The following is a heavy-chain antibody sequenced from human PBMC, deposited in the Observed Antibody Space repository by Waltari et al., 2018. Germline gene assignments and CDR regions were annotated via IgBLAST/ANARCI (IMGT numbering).Heavy chain of an antibody. J-gene: IGHJ3*01. CDR1: GFTFSNYG. D-gene: IGHD7-27*01. V-gene: IGHV3-33*01. CDR2: IWHDGSNK. CDR3: AANFDF. Sequence: QVQLVESGGGVVQPGRSLRLSCAASGFTFSNYGIHWVRQAPGKGLEWVAVIWHDGSNKYYADSVRGRFTISRDNSKNTVYLQMNSLRVEDTALYYCAANFDFWGQGTMVIVSS.